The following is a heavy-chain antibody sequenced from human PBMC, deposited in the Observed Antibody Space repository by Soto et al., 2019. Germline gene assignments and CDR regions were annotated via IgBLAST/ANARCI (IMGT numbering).Heavy chain of an antibody. CDR3: ARGQAFWTGYYRMPYYFDY. CDR2: LFYSGST. Sequence: LSLTCTVSGGSVSSGSYYWSWIRQPPGKGLEYIGYLFYSGSTNYDPSLKSRVTISVDKPKNQFSLKLTSVTAADTAVHYCARGQAFWTGYYRMPYYFDYWGQGTLVTVSS. V-gene: IGHV4-61*01. CDR1: GGSVSSGSYY. J-gene: IGHJ4*02. D-gene: IGHD3-3*01.